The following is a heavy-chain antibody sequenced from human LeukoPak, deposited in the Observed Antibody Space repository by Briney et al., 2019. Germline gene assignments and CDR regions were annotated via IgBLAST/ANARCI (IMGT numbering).Heavy chain of an antibody. D-gene: IGHD3-9*01. CDR3: ARGPSSNDILTGRDP. V-gene: IGHV4-59*01. CDR1: GGSISSYY. J-gene: IGHJ5*02. CDR2: IYYSGST. Sequence: SETLSLTCTVSGGSISSYYWSWIRQPPGKGLEWIGYIYYSGSTNYNPSLKSRVTISVDTSKNQFSLKLSSVTAADTAVYYCARGPSSNDILTGRDPWGQGTLVTVSS.